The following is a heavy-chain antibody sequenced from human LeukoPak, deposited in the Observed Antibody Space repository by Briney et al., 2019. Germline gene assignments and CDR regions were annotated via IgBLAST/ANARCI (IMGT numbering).Heavy chain of an antibody. J-gene: IGHJ4*02. CDR3: GIHYYDSSGSRFDY. CDR1: GYTFASYW. Sequence: GESLKISCKGSGYTFASYWVGWVRQMPGKGLEYMGIIYPGDSDTRCSPSFQSQVTISADKSITTAYLQWSSLKASDTAVYYCGIHYYDSSGSRFDYWGQGTLVTVSS. CDR2: IYPGDSDT. V-gene: IGHV5-51*01. D-gene: IGHD3-22*01.